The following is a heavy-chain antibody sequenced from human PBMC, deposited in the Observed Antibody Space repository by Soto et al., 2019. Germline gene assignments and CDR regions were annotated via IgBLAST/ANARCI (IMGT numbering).Heavy chain of an antibody. D-gene: IGHD1-26*01. V-gene: IGHV3-21*01. CDR2: ISSSSSYI. CDR1: GFTFSSYS. Sequence: EVQLVESGGGLVQPGGSLRLSCAASGFTFSSYSMNWVRQAPGKGLEWVSSISSSSSYIYYADSVKGRFTISRDNAKNSLYLQMNSLRAEDTAVYYCASVLEGATTPGYYYGMDVWGQGTTVTVSS. CDR3: ASVLEGATTPGYYYGMDV. J-gene: IGHJ6*02.